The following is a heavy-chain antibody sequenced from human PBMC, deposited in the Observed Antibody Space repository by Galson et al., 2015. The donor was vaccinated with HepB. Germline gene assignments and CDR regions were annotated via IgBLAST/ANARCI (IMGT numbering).Heavy chain of an antibody. J-gene: IGHJ3*02. Sequence: SLRLSCAASGFTFSSYWMHWVRQAPGKGLVWVSRINSDGSSTSYADSVKGRFTISRDNAKNTLYLQMNSLRAEDTAVYYCARYSSSWYGGVYDAFDIWGQGTMVTVSS. D-gene: IGHD6-13*01. CDR3: ARYSSSWYGGVYDAFDI. V-gene: IGHV3-74*01. CDR1: GFTFSSYW. CDR2: INSDGSST.